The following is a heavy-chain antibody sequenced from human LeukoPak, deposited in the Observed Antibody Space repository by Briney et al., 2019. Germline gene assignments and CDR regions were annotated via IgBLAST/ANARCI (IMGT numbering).Heavy chain of an antibody. D-gene: IGHD4/OR15-4a*01. V-gene: IGHV4-59*01. J-gene: IGHJ3*02. CDR3: ARENRYGETPKDALDI. Sequence: SETLSLTCTVSGGSISSYYWSWIRQPPGKGLEWIGYIYYSGSTNYNPSLKSRVTISVDTSKNQLSLKLSSVTAADTAVYYCARENRYGETPKDALDIWGQGTMVTVSS. CDR2: IYYSGST. CDR1: GGSISSYY.